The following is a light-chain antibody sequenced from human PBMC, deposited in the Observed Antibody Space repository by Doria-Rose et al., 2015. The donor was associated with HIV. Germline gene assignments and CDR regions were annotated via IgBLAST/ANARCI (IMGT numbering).Light chain of an antibody. Sequence: RVPITSRAGQIIDNYLNWYQQKPGKAPKPLIYAASSLQSGVPSRFSGSGSGRDFTLTINSLQREDFAIYYCQQSYNIPYTFGQGTKLEIK. CDR2: AAS. V-gene: IGKV1-39*01. J-gene: IGKJ2*01. CDR1: QIIDNY. CDR3: QQSYNIPYT.